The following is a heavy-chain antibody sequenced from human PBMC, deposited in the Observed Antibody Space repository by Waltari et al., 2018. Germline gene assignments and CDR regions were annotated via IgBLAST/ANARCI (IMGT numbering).Heavy chain of an antibody. D-gene: IGHD3-10*01. CDR2: INPSGGST. Sequence: QVQLVQSGAEVKKPGDSVKVSCTASGYTFTSYYMPWVRQAPGQGLEWMGIINPSGGSTSYAQKFQGRVTMTRDTSTSTVYMELSSLRSEDTAVYYCARDIWVVQGVQDYWGQGTLVTVSS. J-gene: IGHJ4*02. CDR3: ARDIWVVQGVQDY. CDR1: GYTFTSYY. V-gene: IGHV1-46*01.